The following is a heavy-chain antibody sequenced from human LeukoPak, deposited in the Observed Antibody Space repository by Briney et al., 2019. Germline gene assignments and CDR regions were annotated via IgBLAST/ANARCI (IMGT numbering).Heavy chain of an antibody. CDR3: AREGSVVVPHYYFDY. J-gene: IGHJ4*02. CDR2: ISSSSSYT. CDR1: GFTFSDYY. Sequence: GGSLRLSCAAPGFTFSDYYMSWIRQAPGKGLEXXXXISSSSSYTNYTDSAKGRFTISRDNAKNSLYLQMNSLRAEDTAVYYCAREGSVVVPHYYFDYWGQGTLVTVSS. V-gene: IGHV3-11*06. D-gene: IGHD2-2*01.